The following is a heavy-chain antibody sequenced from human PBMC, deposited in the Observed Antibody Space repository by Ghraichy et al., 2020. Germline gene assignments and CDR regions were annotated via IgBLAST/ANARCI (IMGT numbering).Heavy chain of an antibody. V-gene: IGHV3-21*01. D-gene: IGHD1-26*01. J-gene: IGHJ2*01. CDR1: GFSFSTHS. CDR3: TRTPGTYWFFDL. CDR2: ISAGSSYI. Sequence: GGSLRLSCAASGFSFSTHSMNWVRQAPGKGLEWVSSISAGSSYIYYADSVKGRFTIFRDNAKNSLFLQMNSLRAEDTAVYYCTRTPGTYWFFDLWGRGTLVTVSS.